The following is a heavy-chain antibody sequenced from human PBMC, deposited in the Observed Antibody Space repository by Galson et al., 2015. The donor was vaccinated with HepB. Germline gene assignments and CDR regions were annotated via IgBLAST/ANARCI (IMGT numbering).Heavy chain of an antibody. D-gene: IGHD2-2*01. V-gene: IGHV6-1*01. CDR1: GDSVSSNSAA. CDR3: ARVKYQLLNDDAFDI. Sequence: CAISGDSVSSNSAAWNWIRQSPSRGLEWLGRTYYRSKWYNDYAVSVKSRITINPDTSKNQFSLQLNSVTPEDTAVYYCARVKYQLLNDDAFDIWGQGTMVTVSS. J-gene: IGHJ3*02. CDR2: TYYRSKWYN.